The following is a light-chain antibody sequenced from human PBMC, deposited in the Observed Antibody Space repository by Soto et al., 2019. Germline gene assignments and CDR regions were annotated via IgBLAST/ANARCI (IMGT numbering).Light chain of an antibody. CDR1: QSVLLSSTNKHY. V-gene: IGKV4-1*01. CDR2: WAS. J-gene: IGKJ4*01. Sequence: DIVMTQSPDSLAVSLGDRATINCKSSQSVLLSSTNKHYLAWYQQMPGQPPKLLISWASTRGSGVPDRFSGSGSGTDFTLTISSLQAEDVAVYYCQQYYTTPRTFGGGTKVEIK. CDR3: QQYYTTPRT.